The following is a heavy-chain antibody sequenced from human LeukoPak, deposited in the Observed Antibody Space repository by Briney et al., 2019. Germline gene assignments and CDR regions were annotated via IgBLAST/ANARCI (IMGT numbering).Heavy chain of an antibody. CDR3: ARALYAVAGTWWFDP. D-gene: IGHD6-19*01. V-gene: IGHV1-24*01. Sequence: GASVKVSCKVSGYTLTELSMHWVRQAPGKGLEWMGGFDPEDGETIYAQKFQGRVTMTEDTSTDTAYMELSSLRSEDTAVYYCARALYAVAGTWWFDPWGQGTLVTVSS. CDR2: FDPEDGET. CDR1: GYTLTELS. J-gene: IGHJ5*02.